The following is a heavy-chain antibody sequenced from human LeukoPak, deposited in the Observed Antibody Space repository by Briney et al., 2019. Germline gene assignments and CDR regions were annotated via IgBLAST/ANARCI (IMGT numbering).Heavy chain of an antibody. CDR1: GYTFTGYY. CDR3: ARVPITMIVVGSFDY. V-gene: IGHV1-2*02. CDR2: INPNSGGT. Sequence: GASVKVSCKASGYTFTGYYMHWVRQAPGQGLEWMGWINPNSGGTNYARKFQGRVTMTRDTSISTAYMELSRLRSDDTAVYYCARVPITMIVVGSFDYWGQGTLVTVSS. D-gene: IGHD3-22*01. J-gene: IGHJ4*02.